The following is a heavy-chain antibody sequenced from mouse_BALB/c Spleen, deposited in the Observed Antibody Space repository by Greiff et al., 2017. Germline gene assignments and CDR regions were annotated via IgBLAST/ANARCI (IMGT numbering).Heavy chain of an antibody. D-gene: IGHD2-4*01. CDR1: GFTFSSYG. CDR3: ARSNYDYDESPYYAMDY. V-gene: IGHV5-6*01. CDR2: ISSGGSYT. J-gene: IGHJ4*01. Sequence: EVQLVESGGDLVKPGGSLKLSCAASGFTFSSYGMSWVRQTPDKRLEWVATISSGGSYTYYPDSVKGRFTISRDNAKNTLYLQMSSLKSEDTAMYYCARSNYDYDESPYYAMDYWGQGTSVTVSS.